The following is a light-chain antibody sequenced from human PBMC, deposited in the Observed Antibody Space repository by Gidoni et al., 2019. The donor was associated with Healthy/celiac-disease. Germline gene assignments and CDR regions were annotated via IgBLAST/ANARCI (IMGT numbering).Light chain of an antibody. Sequence: DIVMTQSPLSLPVTPGEPASISCRSSQSLLHSNGYNYLYWYLPKPGQSPQLLIYLGSNRASGVPDRFSGSGSGTDFTLKISRVEAEDVGVYYCMQALQTPRTFGQGTRLEIK. V-gene: IGKV2-28*01. CDR1: QSLLHSNGYNY. CDR3: MQALQTPRT. CDR2: LGS. J-gene: IGKJ5*01.